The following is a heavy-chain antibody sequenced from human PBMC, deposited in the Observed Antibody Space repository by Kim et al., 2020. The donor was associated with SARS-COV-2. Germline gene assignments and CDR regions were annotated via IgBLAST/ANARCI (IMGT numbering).Heavy chain of an antibody. D-gene: IGHD3-22*01. Sequence: ASVKVSCKASGYTFTGYYMHWVRQAPGQGLEWMGRINPNSGGTNYAQKFQGRVTMTRDTSISTAYMELSRLRSDDTAVYYCARDRSTYYYDSSGYLTGYYFDYWGQGTLVTVSS. CDR3: ARDRSTYYYDSSGYLTGYYFDY. V-gene: IGHV1-2*06. CDR1: GYTFTGYY. CDR2: INPNSGGT. J-gene: IGHJ4*02.